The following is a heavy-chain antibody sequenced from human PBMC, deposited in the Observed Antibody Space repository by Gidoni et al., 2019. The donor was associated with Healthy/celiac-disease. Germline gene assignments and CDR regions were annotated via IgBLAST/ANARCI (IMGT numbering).Heavy chain of an antibody. J-gene: IGHJ6*03. Sequence: QVQLQESGPGLVKPSETLSLTCTVSGGSISSSYWSWIRQPAGKGLEWIGRIYTSGSTNYNHSLKSRFTMSVDTSKNQFSLKLSSVTAADTAVYYWATSSSLSPTARTGVKNYYYYMDVWGKGTTVTVSS. V-gene: IGHV4-4*07. CDR3: ATSSSLSPTARTGVKNYYYYMDV. D-gene: IGHD6-6*01. CDR1: GGSISSSY. CDR2: IYTSGST.